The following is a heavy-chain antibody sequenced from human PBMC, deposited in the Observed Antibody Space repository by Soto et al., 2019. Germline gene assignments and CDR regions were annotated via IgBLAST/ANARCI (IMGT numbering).Heavy chain of an antibody. D-gene: IGHD3-3*01. Sequence: GGSLRLSCAASGFTFSSYGMHWVRQAPGKGLEWVAVISYDGSNKYYADSVKGRFTISRDNSKNTLYLQMNSLRAEDTAVYYCAKQATIFGPGVYWGQGTLVTSPQ. CDR1: GFTFSSYG. J-gene: IGHJ4*02. CDR2: ISYDGSNK. CDR3: AKQATIFGPGVY. V-gene: IGHV3-30*18.